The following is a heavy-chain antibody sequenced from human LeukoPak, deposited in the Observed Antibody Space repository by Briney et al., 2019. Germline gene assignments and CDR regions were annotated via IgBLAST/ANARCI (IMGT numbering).Heavy chain of an antibody. CDR3: TRGRGAYGWFDP. J-gene: IGHJ5*02. V-gene: IGHV3-74*01. CDR1: GFTVSSFW. Sequence: GGSLRLSCAASGFTVSSFWMHWVRKAPGKGLVWVSRISSDGSNTYYADSVKGRFTISRDTAMNTLYLHMHSLREEDTADYYCTRGRGAYGWFDPWGQGTQVAVSS. D-gene: IGHD3-10*01. CDR2: ISSDGSNT.